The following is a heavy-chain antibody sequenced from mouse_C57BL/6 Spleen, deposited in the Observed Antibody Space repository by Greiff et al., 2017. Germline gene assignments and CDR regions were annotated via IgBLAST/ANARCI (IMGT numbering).Heavy chain of an antibody. CDR3: ASGGGYSDY. D-gene: IGHD2-3*01. Sequence: EVQLQQSGPELVKPGASVKISCKASGYTFTDYYMNWVKQSHGKSLEWIGDINPNNGGTSYNQKFKGKATLTVDKSSSTAYMELRSLTSEDSAVYYCASGGGYSDYWGQGTSVTVSS. J-gene: IGHJ4*01. CDR1: GYTFTDYY. V-gene: IGHV1-26*01. CDR2: INPNNGGT.